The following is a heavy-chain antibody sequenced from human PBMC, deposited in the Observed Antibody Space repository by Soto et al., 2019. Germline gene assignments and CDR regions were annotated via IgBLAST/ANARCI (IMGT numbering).Heavy chain of an antibody. CDR3: ARLPDVDTAMVTFLDV. CDR1: GGSISSSSYY. CDR2: IYYSGST. Sequence: SETLSLTCTVSGGSISSSSYYWGWIRQPPGKGLEWIGSIYYSGSTYYNPSLKSRVTISVDTSKNQFSLKLSSVTAADTAVYYCARLPDVDTAMVTFLDVWGQGTTVTVSS. J-gene: IGHJ6*02. D-gene: IGHD5-18*01. V-gene: IGHV4-39*01.